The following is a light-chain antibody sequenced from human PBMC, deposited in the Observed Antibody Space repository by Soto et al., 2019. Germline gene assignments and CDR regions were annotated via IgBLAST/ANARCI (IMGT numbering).Light chain of an antibody. CDR3: GTWDSSLSAVV. V-gene: IGLV1-51*01. J-gene: IGLJ2*01. CDR1: SSNIGNND. Sequence: QPVLTQPPSVSAAPGQKVTISCSGSSSNIGNNDVSWYQLLPGTAPKLLIYDNNKRPSGIPDRFSGSKSGTSATLGITGLQTGDEADYCCGTWDSSLSAVVFGGGTKLTVL. CDR2: DNN.